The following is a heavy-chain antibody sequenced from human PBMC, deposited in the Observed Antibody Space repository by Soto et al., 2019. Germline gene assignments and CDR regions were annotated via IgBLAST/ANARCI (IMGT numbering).Heavy chain of an antibody. CDR3: ARSIGCSPGIDY. V-gene: IGHV3-48*03. D-gene: IGHD3-3*02. Sequence: PGGSLSLSCAVPEFLLRNSEMNWVRQDPGKGLEWVACITGSGENINYGDSVTGRFTISRDNDKNSVYLKMNSLKVEDTGIYYCARSIGCSPGIDYWGQGTLVTVSS. J-gene: IGHJ4*02. CDR2: ITGSGENI. CDR1: EFLLRNSE.